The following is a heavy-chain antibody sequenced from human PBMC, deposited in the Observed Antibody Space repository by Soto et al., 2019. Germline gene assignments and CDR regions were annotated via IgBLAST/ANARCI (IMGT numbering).Heavy chain of an antibody. D-gene: IGHD1-26*01. CDR3: ARERSVEATLSTGSMDV. CDR1: GYTFTSYG. CDR2: ISAYNGNT. Sequence: QVQLVQSGAEVKKPGASVKVSCKASGYTFTSYGISWVRQAPGQGREWMGWISAYNGNTNYAQKLQGTVTMTTDTSTSTAYMELKSLSSDDTAVYYCARERSVEATLSTGSMDVWGQGTTVTVSS. J-gene: IGHJ6*02. V-gene: IGHV1-18*01.